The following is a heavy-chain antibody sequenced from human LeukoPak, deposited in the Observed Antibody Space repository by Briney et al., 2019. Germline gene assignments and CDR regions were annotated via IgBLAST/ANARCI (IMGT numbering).Heavy chain of an antibody. J-gene: IGHJ2*01. D-gene: IGHD6-13*01. CDR2: IYFSGST. V-gene: IGHV4-59*01. Sequence: PSETLSLVCTVSGGTINGYFWSWIRQPPGKGLDGVGHIYFSGSTKYNPSLKSQVTMSLDTSKNQFSLNLNSVAAADTALYYCARGETAAGTISYFDLWGRGTLVTVSS. CDR1: GGTINGYF. CDR3: ARGETAAGTISYFDL.